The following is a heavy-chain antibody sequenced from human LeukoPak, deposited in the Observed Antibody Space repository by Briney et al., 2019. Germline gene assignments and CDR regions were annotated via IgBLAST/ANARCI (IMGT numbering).Heavy chain of an antibody. Sequence: SETLSLTCTVSGGSISSSSYYWGWIRQPPGKGLEWIGSIYYSGSTYYNPSLKSRVTISVDTSKNQFSLKLSSVTAADTAVYYCAGQARGYVPYYFDYWGQGTLVTVSS. CDR2: IYYSGST. CDR1: GGSISSSSYY. V-gene: IGHV4-39*01. J-gene: IGHJ4*02. CDR3: AGQARGYVPYYFDY. D-gene: IGHD5-18*01.